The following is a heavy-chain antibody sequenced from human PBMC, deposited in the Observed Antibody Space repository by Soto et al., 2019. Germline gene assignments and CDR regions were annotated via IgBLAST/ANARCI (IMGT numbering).Heavy chain of an antibody. CDR3: ARDLAFSSSGWYLSPTSIDY. D-gene: IGHD6-19*01. CDR2: ISAYNGNT. CDR1: GYTFTSYG. V-gene: IGHV1-18*01. Sequence: ASVKVSCKASGYTFTSYGISWVRQAPGQGLEWMGWISAYNGNTNYAQKLQGRVTMTTGTSTSTAYMELRSLRSDDTAVYYCARDLAFSSSGWYLSPTSIDYWGQGTLVTVSS. J-gene: IGHJ4*02.